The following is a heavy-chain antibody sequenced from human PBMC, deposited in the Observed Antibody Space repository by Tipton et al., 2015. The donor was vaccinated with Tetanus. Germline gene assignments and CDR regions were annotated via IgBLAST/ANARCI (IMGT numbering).Heavy chain of an antibody. J-gene: IGHJ4*02. Sequence: SLRLSCAASGFNFTGYSMNWVRQAPEKGLEWVSFISSSSSYIHYADSVKARVTISRDNSKNTLFLQMNSLRAEDTAVYYCAKPMGGWELLPSDYWGQGTLVTVSS. CDR2: ISSSSSYI. D-gene: IGHD1-26*01. V-gene: IGHV3-21*04. CDR1: GFNFTGYS. CDR3: AKPMGGWELLPSDY.